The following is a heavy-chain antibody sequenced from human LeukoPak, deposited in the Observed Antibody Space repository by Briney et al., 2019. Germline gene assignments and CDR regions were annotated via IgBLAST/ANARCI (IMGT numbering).Heavy chain of an antibody. CDR1: GGTFSSYA. V-gene: IGHV1-69*06. J-gene: IGHJ4*02. CDR2: IIPIFGTA. Sequence: ASVKVSCKASGGTFSSYAISWVRQAPGQGLEWMGGIIPIFGTANYAQKFQGRVTMTEDTSTDTAYMELNSLRSEDTAVYYCATINDEYQLLFDYWGQGTLVTVSS. D-gene: IGHD2-2*01. CDR3: ATINDEYQLLFDY.